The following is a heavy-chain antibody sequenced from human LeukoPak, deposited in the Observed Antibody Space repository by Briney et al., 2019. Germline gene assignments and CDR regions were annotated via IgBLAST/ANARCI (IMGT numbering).Heavy chain of an antibody. Sequence: SGGSLRLSCAASGFTFRSYAMHWVRQAPGKGLEWVAVISYDGNNKYYADSVKGRFVISRDNSKNIVYLQMNSLRPEDTTVYYCARDPKGGFSYGWGAFDIWGQGTMVTVSS. CDR2: ISYDGNNK. CDR1: GFTFRSYA. D-gene: IGHD5-18*01. V-gene: IGHV3-30*09. CDR3: ARDPKGGFSYGWGAFDI. J-gene: IGHJ3*02.